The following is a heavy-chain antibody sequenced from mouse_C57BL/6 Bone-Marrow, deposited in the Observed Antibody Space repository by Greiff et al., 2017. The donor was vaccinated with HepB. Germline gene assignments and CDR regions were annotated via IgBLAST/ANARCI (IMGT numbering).Heavy chain of an antibody. V-gene: IGHV1-20*01. CDR1: GYSFTGYF. CDR3: ARRMGLLWLRRGAMDY. J-gene: IGHJ4*01. D-gene: IGHD2-2*01. Sequence: VQLQQSGPELVKPGDSVKISCKASGYSFTGYFMNWVMQSHGKSLEWIGRINPYNGDTFYNQKFNGKATLTVDKSSSTAHMELRSLTSEDSAVYYCARRMGLLWLRRGAMDYWGQGTSVTVSS. CDR2: INPYNGDT.